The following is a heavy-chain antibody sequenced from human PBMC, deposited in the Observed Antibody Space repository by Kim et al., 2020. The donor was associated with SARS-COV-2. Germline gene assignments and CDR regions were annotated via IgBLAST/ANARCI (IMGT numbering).Heavy chain of an antibody. D-gene: IGHD4-4*01. Sequence: GGSLRLSCAASGFTFSSYSMNWVRQAPGKGLEWVSSISSSSSYIYYADSVKGRFTISRDNAKNSLYLQMNSLRAEDTAVYYCARGGLYSNYNSEFDPWGQGTLVTVSS. CDR1: GFTFSSYS. J-gene: IGHJ5*02. CDR2: ISSSSSYI. V-gene: IGHV3-21*01. CDR3: ARGGLYSNYNSEFDP.